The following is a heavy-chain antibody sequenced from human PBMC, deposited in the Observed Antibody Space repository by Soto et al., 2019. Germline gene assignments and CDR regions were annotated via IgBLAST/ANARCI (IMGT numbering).Heavy chain of an antibody. Sequence: PGESLKIYCKGSGYSFTRYWMGWVRQMPAKGLEWMGIIYPGDSDTRYSPSFQGQVTISADKSISTAYLQWSSLKASDTAMYYCARLGGSSSSYVAYGMDVWGQGTTLTVSS. V-gene: IGHV5-51*01. CDR1: GYSFTRYW. J-gene: IGHJ6*02. CDR2: IYPGDSDT. D-gene: IGHD6-6*01. CDR3: ARLGGSSSSYVAYGMDV.